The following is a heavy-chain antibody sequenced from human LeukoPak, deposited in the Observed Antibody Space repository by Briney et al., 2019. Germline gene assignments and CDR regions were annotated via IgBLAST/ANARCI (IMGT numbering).Heavy chain of an antibody. CDR1: GYTFTGYY. Sequence: GASVKVSCKASGYTFTGYYMHWVRQAPGQGLEWMGWINPNSCGTNYAQKFQGRVTMTRDTSISTAYMELSRLRSDDTAVYYCARDAHDFWSGYCGMDVWGQGTTVTVSS. CDR3: ARDAHDFWSGYCGMDV. CDR2: INPNSCGT. D-gene: IGHD3-3*01. V-gene: IGHV1-2*02. J-gene: IGHJ6*02.